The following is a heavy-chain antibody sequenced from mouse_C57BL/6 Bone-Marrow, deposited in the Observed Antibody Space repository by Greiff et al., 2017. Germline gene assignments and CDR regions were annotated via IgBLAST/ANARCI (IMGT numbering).Heavy chain of an antibody. CDR2: ISDGGCYT. CDR1: GFTFSSYA. CDR3: ARERLDDIDY. Sequence: EVKVEESGGGLVKPGGSLKLSCAASGFTFSSYAMSWVRQTPEKRLEWVATISDGGCYTYYPDNVKGRFTISRDNAKNNLYLQMSHLKSDDTAMYYCARERLDDIDYWGQGTTLTVSS. V-gene: IGHV5-4*01. D-gene: IGHD2-12*01. J-gene: IGHJ2*01.